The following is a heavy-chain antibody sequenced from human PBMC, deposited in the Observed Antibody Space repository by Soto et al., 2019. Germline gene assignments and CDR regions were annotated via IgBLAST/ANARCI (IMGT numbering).Heavy chain of an antibody. J-gene: IGHJ3*02. CDR1: GFTFSSYA. D-gene: IGHD6-13*01. CDR3: ARSFLSAAGTDAFDI. CDR2: TSGSGGST. V-gene: IGHV3-23*01. Sequence: EVQLLESGGGLVQPGGSLRLSCAASGFTFSSYAMSWVRQAPGKGLEWVSATSGSGGSTYYADSVKGRFTISRDNSKNTRYLQMNSLRAEDTAVYYCARSFLSAAGTDAFDIWRQGTMVTVSS.